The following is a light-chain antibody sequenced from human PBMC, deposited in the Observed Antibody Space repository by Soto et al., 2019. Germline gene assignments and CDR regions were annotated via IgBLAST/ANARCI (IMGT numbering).Light chain of an antibody. J-gene: IGKJ1*01. CDR3: QQYGSSPR. CDR2: GAS. V-gene: IGKV3-20*01. CDR1: QSVTSSY. Sequence: EIVLTQSPVTLSLAPGERATLSCRASQSVTSSYLAWYQQKPGQAPRLLLYGASSRATGIPDRFSGSGSGTDFTLTISRLEPEDCAVYYCQQYGSSPRFGQGTKVDIK.